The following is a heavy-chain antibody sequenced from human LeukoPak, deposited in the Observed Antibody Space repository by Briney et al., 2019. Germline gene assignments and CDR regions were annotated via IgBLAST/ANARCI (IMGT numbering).Heavy chain of an antibody. J-gene: IGHJ5*02. V-gene: IGHV4-39*07. D-gene: IGHD3-3*01. CDR1: GDSITSSSSY. CDR2: IYYSGST. Sequence: SETLSLTCTVSGDSITSSSSYWGWIRQSPGKGLEWIGSIYYSGSTYYNPSLKSRVAMSVDTSKNQFSVKLSSVTAADTAVYYCARAGFWSGQSWFDPWGQGTLVTVSS. CDR3: ARAGFWSGQSWFDP.